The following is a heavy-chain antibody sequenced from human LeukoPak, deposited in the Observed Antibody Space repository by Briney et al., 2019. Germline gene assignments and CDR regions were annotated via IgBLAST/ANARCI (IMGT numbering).Heavy chain of an antibody. CDR1: GGTFSSYA. CDR3: ARDRTRNNWNYDWFDP. J-gene: IGHJ5*02. D-gene: IGHD1-7*01. CDR2: IIPIFGTA. Sequence: SVKVSCXASGGTFSSYAISWVRQAPGQGLEWTGGIIPIFGTANYAQKFQGRVTITADESTGTAYMELSSLRSEDTAVYYCARDRTRNNWNYDWFDPWGQGTLVTVSS. V-gene: IGHV1-69*01.